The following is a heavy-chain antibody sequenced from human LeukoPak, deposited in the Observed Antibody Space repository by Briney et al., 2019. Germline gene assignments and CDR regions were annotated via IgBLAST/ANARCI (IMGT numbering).Heavy chain of an antibody. Sequence: GASVKVSCKASGFTFTSSAMQWVRQARGQRLEWIGWIVVGSGNTNYAQKFQERVTITRDMSTSTAYMELSSLRSEDTAVYYCATSTVKKYYYYGMDVWGQGTTVTVSS. CDR1: GFTFTSSA. CDR2: IVVGSGNT. CDR3: ATSTVKKYYYYGMDV. D-gene: IGHD4-11*01. V-gene: IGHV1-58*02. J-gene: IGHJ6*02.